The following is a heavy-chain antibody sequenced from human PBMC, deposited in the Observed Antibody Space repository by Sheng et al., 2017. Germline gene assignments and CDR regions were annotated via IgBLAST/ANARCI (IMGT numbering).Heavy chain of an antibody. J-gene: IGHJ4*02. CDR1: GGSFSGYY. Sequence: QVQLQQWGAGLLKPSETLSLTCAVYGGSFSGYYWSWIRQPPGKGLEWIGEINHSGSTNYNPSLKSRVTISVDTSKNQFSLKLSSVTAADTAVYYCARRYYDSSGYYYVGFDYGAREPWSPSPQ. V-gene: IGHV4-34*01. CDR2: INHSGST. D-gene: IGHD3-22*01. CDR3: ARRYYDSSGYYYVGFD.